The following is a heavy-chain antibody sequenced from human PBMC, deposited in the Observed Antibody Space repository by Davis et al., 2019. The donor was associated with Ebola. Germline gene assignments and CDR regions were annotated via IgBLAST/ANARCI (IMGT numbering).Heavy chain of an antibody. J-gene: IGHJ4*02. CDR2: IKEDGSEK. Sequence: GESLKISCAASGFTFSGYAMSWVRQAPGKGLEWVANIKEDGSEKYYVDSVKGRFTISRDNAKNSLYLQMNGLKTEDTAVYYCTTIGVAGTRTFDYWGQGTLVTVSS. CDR3: TTIGVAGTRTFDY. V-gene: IGHV3-7*03. CDR1: GFTFSGYA. D-gene: IGHD6-19*01.